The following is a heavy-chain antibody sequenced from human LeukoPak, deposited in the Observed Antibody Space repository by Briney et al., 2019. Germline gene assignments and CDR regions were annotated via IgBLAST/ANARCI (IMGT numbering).Heavy chain of an antibody. CDR2: IYYSGST. V-gene: IGHV4-59*01. D-gene: IGHD2-21*02. CDR1: GGSISSYY. J-gene: IGHJ3*02. Sequence: SETLSLTCTVSGGSISSYYWSWIRQPPGKGLEWIAYIYYSGSTYYNPSPKSRVTISVDTSKNQFSLKLSSVTAADTAVYYCARGVLAYCGADCYDDAFDIWGQGTMVTVSS. CDR3: ARGVLAYCGADCYDDAFDI.